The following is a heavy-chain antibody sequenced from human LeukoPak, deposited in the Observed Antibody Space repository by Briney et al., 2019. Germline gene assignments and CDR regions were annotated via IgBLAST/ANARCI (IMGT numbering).Heavy chain of an antibody. CDR1: DGSFSSYY. CDR2: INHSGIT. V-gene: IGHV4-34*01. D-gene: IGHD4-23*01. Sequence: SETLSLTCAVYDGSFSSYYWTWLRQPPGKGLEWLGEINHSGITNYRPSLKSRVTISLDTSKNQFSLKLTSVTTADTAVYYCARDGGSNNYWFDPWGQGTLVTVSS. CDR3: ARDGGSNNYWFDP. J-gene: IGHJ5*02.